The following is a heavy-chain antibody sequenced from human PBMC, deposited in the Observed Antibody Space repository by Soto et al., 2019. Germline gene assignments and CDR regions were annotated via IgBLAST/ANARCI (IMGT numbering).Heavy chain of an antibody. CDR2: ISGSGSSV. CDR3: ARDTGYAFDY. CDR1: GFTFSDYS. Sequence: GGSLRLSCAASGFTFSDYSVNWVRQAPGKGLEWLSYISGSGSSVSYADSVKGRFTISRDNAKNSLFLQMNSLRDEDTAIYYCARDTGYAFDYWGQGTLVTVSS. V-gene: IGHV3-48*02. D-gene: IGHD2-8*01. J-gene: IGHJ4*02.